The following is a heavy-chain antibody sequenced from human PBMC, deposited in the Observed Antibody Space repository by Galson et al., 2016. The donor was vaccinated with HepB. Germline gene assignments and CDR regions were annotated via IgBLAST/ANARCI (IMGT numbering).Heavy chain of an antibody. D-gene: IGHD3-16*01. CDR2: LRFDGTST. V-gene: IGHV3-33*08. Sequence: SLRLSCAASGFSLNTFGTHWVRQAPGRGLEWVAYLRFDGTSTYYGDSVMGRFTISRDISTNTIYLQMNSLGAEDTGLYYCARDLYDHWFDYWGQGTPVVVSS. CDR3: ARDLYDHWFDY. J-gene: IGHJ4*02. CDR1: GFSLNTFG.